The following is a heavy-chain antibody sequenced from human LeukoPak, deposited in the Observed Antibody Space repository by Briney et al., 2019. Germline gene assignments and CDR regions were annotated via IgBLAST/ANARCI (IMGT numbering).Heavy chain of an antibody. J-gene: IGHJ5*02. CDR2: IYHSGST. D-gene: IGHD3-10*01. Sequence: SQTLFLTCTVSGGSISSGGYYWSWIRQPPGKGLEWIGYIYHSGSTYYNPSLKSRVTISVDWSRNQFSLKLSSVTAADTAVYYCARRTVRGVPSDLWGQGTLVTVSS. V-gene: IGHV4-30-2*01. CDR1: GGSISSGGYY. CDR3: ARRTVRGVPSDL.